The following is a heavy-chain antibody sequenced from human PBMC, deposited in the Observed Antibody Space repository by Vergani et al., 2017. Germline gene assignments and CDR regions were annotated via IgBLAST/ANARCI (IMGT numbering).Heavy chain of an antibody. Sequence: QVQVVQSGAEVKKSGASVKVSCKTSGYTFSNYYMHWARQAPGQGLEWMGIINPSGGHTNYAQKFQGRVTMTRDTSTSTVYMELSSLRSEDTAIYYCARGDYGILTGYGYWGQGTLVTVSS. J-gene: IGHJ4*02. CDR1: GYTFSNYY. D-gene: IGHD3-9*01. CDR2: INPSGGHT. CDR3: ARGDYGILTGYGY. V-gene: IGHV1-46*03.